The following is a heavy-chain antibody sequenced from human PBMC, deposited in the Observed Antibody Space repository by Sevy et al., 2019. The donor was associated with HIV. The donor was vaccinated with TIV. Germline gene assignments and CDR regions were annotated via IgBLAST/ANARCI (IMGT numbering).Heavy chain of an antibody. CDR3: ARVSILGYCSSTSCPANYYYYGMDV. D-gene: IGHD2-2*01. CDR2: IIPIFGTA. J-gene: IGHJ6*02. V-gene: IGHV1-69*13. Sequence: ASVKVSCKASGGTFSSYAISWVRQALGQGLEWMGGIIPIFGTANYAQKFQGRVTITADESTSTAYMELSSLRSEDTAVYYCARVSILGYCSSTSCPANYYYYGMDVWGQGTTVTVSS. CDR1: GGTFSSYA.